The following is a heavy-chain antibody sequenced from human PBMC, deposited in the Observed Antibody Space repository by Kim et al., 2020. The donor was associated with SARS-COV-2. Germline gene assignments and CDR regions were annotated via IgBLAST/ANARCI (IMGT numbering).Heavy chain of an antibody. CDR2: ISYDGSNK. V-gene: IGHV3-30-3*01. CDR1: GFTFSSYA. Sequence: GGSLRLSCAASGFTFSSYAMHWVRQAPGKGLEWVAVISYDGSNKYYSDSVKGRFTISRDNSKNTLYLQMNSLRAEDTAAYYCARDGVLRFLEWLEDYYY. J-gene: IGHJ6*01. CDR3: ARDGVLRFLEWLEDYYY. D-gene: IGHD3-3*01.